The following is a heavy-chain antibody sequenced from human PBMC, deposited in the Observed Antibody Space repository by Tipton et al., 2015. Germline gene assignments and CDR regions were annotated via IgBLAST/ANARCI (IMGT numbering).Heavy chain of an antibody. CDR3: ARDLEHGMDV. CDR1: GYSISSSYY. Sequence: TLSLTCDVSGYSISSSYYWGWIRQPPGKGLEWIGYISYSGSTHYNPSLKRRVTISLDTSKNQFSLTLNSVTAADTAVYYCARDLEHGMDVWGQGTTVTVSS. V-gene: IGHV4-28*03. CDR2: ISYSGST. J-gene: IGHJ6*02. D-gene: IGHD5-24*01.